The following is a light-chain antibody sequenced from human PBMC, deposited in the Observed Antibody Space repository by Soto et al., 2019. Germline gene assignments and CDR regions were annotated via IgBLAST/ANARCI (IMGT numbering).Light chain of an antibody. CDR2: GAS. CDR1: QSLSSNF. Sequence: ENVLTQSPGTLSLSPGERATLSCRASQSLSSNFLAWYQQKPGQAPRLLIYGASSRATGIPDRFSGSGSGTDFTLTISRLEPEDFAVYYCQQYGSSPPTFGQGTKVDIK. J-gene: IGKJ1*01. CDR3: QQYGSSPPT. V-gene: IGKV3-20*01.